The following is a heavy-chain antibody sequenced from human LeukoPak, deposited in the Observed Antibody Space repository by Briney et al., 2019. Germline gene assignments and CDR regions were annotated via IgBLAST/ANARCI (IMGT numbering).Heavy chain of an antibody. J-gene: IGHJ4*02. CDR1: GLTFSSHW. CDR2: ITNDGSST. V-gene: IGHV3-74*01. D-gene: IGHD6-13*01. CDR3: VRDNPRQQGIAY. Sequence: QPGGSLRLSCAASGLTFSSHWMHWVRQAPGKGLVWVSRITNDGSSTTYADSVEGRFTISRDNAKNSLYLQMNSLRAEDTAVYYCVRDNPRQQGIAYWGQGTLVTVSS.